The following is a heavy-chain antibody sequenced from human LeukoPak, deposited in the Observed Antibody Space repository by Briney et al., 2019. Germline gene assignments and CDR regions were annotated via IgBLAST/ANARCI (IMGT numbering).Heavy chain of an antibody. CDR1: GGSISSGSYY. CDR3: ARGYGDYGFDY. CDR2: IYTSGST. V-gene: IGHV4-61*02. Sequence: PSETLPLTCTVSGGSISSGSYYWSWIRQPAGKGLEWIGRIYTSGSTNYNPSLKSRVTISVDTSKNQFSLKLSSVTAADTAVYYCARGYGDYGFDYWGQGTLVTVSS. J-gene: IGHJ4*02. D-gene: IGHD4-17*01.